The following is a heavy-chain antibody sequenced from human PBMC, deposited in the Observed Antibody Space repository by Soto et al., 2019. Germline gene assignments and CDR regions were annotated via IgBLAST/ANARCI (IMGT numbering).Heavy chain of an antibody. V-gene: IGHV3-30-3*01. CDR3: AREHPDGTWTSCCDY. CDR1: GFTFSSYA. J-gene: IGHJ4*02. Sequence: GGSLRLSCAASGFTFSSYAMHWVRQAPGKGLEWVAVISYDGSNKYYADSVKGRFTISRDNSKNTLYLQMNSLRAEDTAVYYSAREHPDGTWTSCCDYWGQRPLATFSS. CDR2: ISYDGSNK. D-gene: IGHD2-21*01.